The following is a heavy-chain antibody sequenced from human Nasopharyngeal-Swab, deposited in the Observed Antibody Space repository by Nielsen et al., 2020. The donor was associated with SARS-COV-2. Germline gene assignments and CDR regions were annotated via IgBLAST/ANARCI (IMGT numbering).Heavy chain of an antibody. Sequence: SLKISCAASGFTFDDYAMHWVRPAPGKGLEWVSGISWNSGSIGYADSVKGRFTISRDNAKNSLYLQMNSLRAEDTALYYCAKDNIAVAGLPDYWGQGTLVTVSS. V-gene: IGHV3-9*01. J-gene: IGHJ4*02. D-gene: IGHD6-19*01. CDR2: ISWNSGSI. CDR1: GFTFDDYA. CDR3: AKDNIAVAGLPDY.